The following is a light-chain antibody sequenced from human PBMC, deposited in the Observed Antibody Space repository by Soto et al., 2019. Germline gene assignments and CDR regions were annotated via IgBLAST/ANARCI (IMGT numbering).Light chain of an antibody. CDR1: RSDIGGYNY. CDR2: AVN. CDR3: SSYSGSSTLPV. J-gene: IGLJ2*01. V-gene: IGLV2-14*03. Sequence: QSALTQPASVSGSPGQSITISCTGTRSDIGGYNYVSWYQQHPDKAPKLMIYAVNNRPSGVSDRFSGSKSGNTASLTISGLQAEDEAAYYCSSYSGSSTLPVFGGGTKLTVL.